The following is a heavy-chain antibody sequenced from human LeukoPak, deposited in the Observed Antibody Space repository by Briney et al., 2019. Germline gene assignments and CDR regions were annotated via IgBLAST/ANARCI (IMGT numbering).Heavy chain of an antibody. CDR2: IYYSGST. CDR3: ARDNGDYFWFDP. D-gene: IGHD4-17*01. V-gene: IGHV4-59*01. J-gene: IGHJ5*02. CDR1: GGSISSYY. Sequence: SETLSLTCTVSGGSISSYYWSWIWQPPGKGLEWIGYIYYSGSTNYNPSLKSRVTISVDTSKNQFSLKLSSVTAADTAVYYCARDNGDYFWFDPWGQGTLVTVSS.